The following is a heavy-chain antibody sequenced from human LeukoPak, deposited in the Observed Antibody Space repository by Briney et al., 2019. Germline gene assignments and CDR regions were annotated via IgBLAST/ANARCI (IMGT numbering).Heavy chain of an antibody. J-gene: IGHJ4*02. CDR3: AKSSRQWLVGVSGY. V-gene: IGHV3-23*01. D-gene: IGHD6-19*01. Sequence: GGSLRLSCAASGFPFSTYAMTWVRQAPGKRLEWVSAITGSGTRTYYADSVKGRFTISRDNSKNTLYLQMNSLRAEDTAVYYCAKSSRQWLVGVSGYWGQGTLVTVSS. CDR2: ITGSGTRT. CDR1: GFPFSTYA.